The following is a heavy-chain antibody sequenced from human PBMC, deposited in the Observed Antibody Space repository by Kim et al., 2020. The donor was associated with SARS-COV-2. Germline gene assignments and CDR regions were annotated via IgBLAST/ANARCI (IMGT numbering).Heavy chain of an antibody. Sequence: SETLSLTCTVSGGSISSYYWSWIRQPPGKGLEWIGYIYYSGSTNYNPSLKSRVTISVDTSKNQFSLKLSSVTAADTAVYYCARATSGRVPPYYYGMDVWGQGTTVTVSS. CDR3: ARATSGRVPPYYYGMDV. J-gene: IGHJ6*02. V-gene: IGHV4-59*01. CDR1: GGSISSYY. CDR2: IYYSGST.